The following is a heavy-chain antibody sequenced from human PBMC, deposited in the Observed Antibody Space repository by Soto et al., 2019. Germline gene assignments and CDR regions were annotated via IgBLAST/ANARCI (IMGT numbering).Heavy chain of an antibody. V-gene: IGHV1-18*01. CDR2: ISAYNGNT. J-gene: IGHJ4*02. Sequence: GASVKVSCKASGYTFTSYGISWVRQAPGQGLEWMGWISAYNGNTKYGQKLQGRVTMTTDTSTSTAYMELRSLRSDDTAVYYCARTSAAAEYDYWGQGTLVTVSS. CDR1: GYTFTSYG. D-gene: IGHD6-13*01. CDR3: ARTSAAAEYDY.